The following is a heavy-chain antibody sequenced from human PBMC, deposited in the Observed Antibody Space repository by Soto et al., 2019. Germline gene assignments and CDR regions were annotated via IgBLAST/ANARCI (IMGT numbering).Heavy chain of an antibody. Sequence: PGGSLRLSCAASGFTFSSYAMSWVRQAPGKGLEWVSAISGSGGSTYYADSVKGRFTISRDNSKNTLYLQMNSLRAEDTAVYYCESHMVRGVKYYPPLDYWGQGTLLTVSS. CDR3: ESHMVRGVKYYPPLDY. J-gene: IGHJ4*02. D-gene: IGHD3-10*01. CDR1: GFTFSSYA. V-gene: IGHV3-23*01. CDR2: ISGSGGST.